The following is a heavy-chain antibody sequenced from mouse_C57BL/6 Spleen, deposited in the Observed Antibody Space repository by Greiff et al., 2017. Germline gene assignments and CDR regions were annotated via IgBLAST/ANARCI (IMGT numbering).Heavy chain of an antibody. CDR2: IDPSDSET. D-gene: IGHD1-1*01. Sequence: QVQLQQPGAELVRPGSSVKLSCKASGYTFTSYWMHWVKQRPIQGLEWIGNIDPSDSETHYNQKFKDKATLTVDKSSSTAYMQVSSLTSADSAVYYCAREYYYGSLYFDVWGTGTTVTVSS. J-gene: IGHJ1*03. CDR1: GYTFTSYW. CDR3: AREYYYGSLYFDV. V-gene: IGHV1-52*01.